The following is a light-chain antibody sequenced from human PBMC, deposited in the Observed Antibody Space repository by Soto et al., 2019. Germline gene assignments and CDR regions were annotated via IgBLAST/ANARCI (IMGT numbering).Light chain of an antibody. CDR1: SGHSSYA. V-gene: IGLV4-69*01. Sequence: QPVLTQSPSASASLGASVKLTCTLRSGHSSYAIAWHQQQPEKGPRYLMKLNSDGSHSKGDGIPDRFSGSSSGAERYLIISSLQSEDEADCYCQTWGTGIHVFGTGTKLTVL. CDR3: QTWGTGIHV. CDR2: LNSDGSH. J-gene: IGLJ1*01.